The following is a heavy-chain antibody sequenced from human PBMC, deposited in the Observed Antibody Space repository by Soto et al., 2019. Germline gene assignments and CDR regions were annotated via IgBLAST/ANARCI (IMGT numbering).Heavy chain of an antibody. CDR3: ATHKPNYYYNGLDV. CDR2: INHSGGT. V-gene: IGHV4-34*01. J-gene: IGHJ6*02. CDR1: GGSFSVFY. Sequence: QVQLQQWGAGLLKPSETLSLTCGVYGGSFSVFYWTWIRQPPGKGLEWIGEINHSGGTNYNPSLKSRVTISIDTSKNQFSLKLTSVTAADTAVYYCATHKPNYYYNGLDVWGQGTTVTVSS.